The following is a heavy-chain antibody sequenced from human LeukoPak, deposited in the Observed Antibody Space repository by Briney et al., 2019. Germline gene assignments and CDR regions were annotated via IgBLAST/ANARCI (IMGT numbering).Heavy chain of an antibody. CDR1: GFTFSSYD. V-gene: IGHV3-23*01. J-gene: IGHJ2*01. Sequence: GESLKISCAASGFTFSSYDMSWVRQAPGKGLEWVSASGGDGGSTYADSVKGRFTISRDNSKNALYLQMNSLRAEDTATYYCAKALNYWYFDLWGRGNLVTVSS. CDR2: SGGDGGST. CDR3: AKALNYWYFDL.